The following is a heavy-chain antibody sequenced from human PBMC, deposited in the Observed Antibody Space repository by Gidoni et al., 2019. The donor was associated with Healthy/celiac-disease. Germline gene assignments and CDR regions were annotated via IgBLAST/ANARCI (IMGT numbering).Heavy chain of an antibody. CDR2: IYHSGST. CDR3: ARGRVPWFDP. CDR1: GGSISSGGYS. V-gene: IGHV4-30-2*01. J-gene: IGHJ5*02. Sequence: QLPLQESGSGLVKPSQPLPPTCAVSGGSISSGGYSWSWSRQPPGKGLEWIGYIYHSGSTYYNPSLKSRVTISVDRSKNQFSLKLSSVTAADTAVYYCARGRVPWFDPWGQGTLVTVSS.